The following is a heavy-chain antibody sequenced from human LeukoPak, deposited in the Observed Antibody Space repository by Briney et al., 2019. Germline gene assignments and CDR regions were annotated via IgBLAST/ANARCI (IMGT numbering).Heavy chain of an antibody. CDR1: GYTFTSFD. D-gene: IGHD6-19*01. CDR3: ARGRYSSGSYGDYYFDY. Sequence: ASVKVSCKASGYTFTSFDINWVRQATGQGLEWMGWMSPNSGYTGYAQKFQGTVTMTRNTSISTAYMELSSLRSEDTAVYYCARGRYSSGSYGDYYFDYWSQGTLVTVSS. V-gene: IGHV1-8*01. CDR2: MSPNSGYT. J-gene: IGHJ4*02.